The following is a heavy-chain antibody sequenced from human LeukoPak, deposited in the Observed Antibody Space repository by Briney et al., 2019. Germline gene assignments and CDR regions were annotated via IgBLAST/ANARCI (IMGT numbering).Heavy chain of an antibody. V-gene: IGHV3-30*04. CDR2: ISDDGGRK. D-gene: IGHD1-26*01. CDR3: VRDLGGRSGH. Sequence: RGSLRLSCAASGFTFNSSPMHWVRQAPGKGLDWVAIISDDGGRKFYADSVKGRFTISRDNAKNTLYLQMNSLRAEDTAVYYCVRDLGGRSGHWGQGTLVTVSS. CDR1: GFTFNSSP. J-gene: IGHJ4*02.